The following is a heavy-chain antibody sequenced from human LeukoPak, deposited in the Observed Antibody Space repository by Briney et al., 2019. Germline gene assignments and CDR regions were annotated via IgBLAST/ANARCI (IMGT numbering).Heavy chain of an antibody. CDR3: ARDSSAYYYGMDV. Sequence: GGSLRLSCAASGFTFSTYGMLWVRQAPGKGLESVAVISHDGSNKYYADSVKGRFTISRDNSKNTLYLQMNSLRAADTAVYYCARDSSAYYYGMDVWGQGTTVTVSS. V-gene: IGHV3-30*03. CDR1: GFTFSTYG. D-gene: IGHD2-2*01. CDR2: ISHDGSNK. J-gene: IGHJ6*02.